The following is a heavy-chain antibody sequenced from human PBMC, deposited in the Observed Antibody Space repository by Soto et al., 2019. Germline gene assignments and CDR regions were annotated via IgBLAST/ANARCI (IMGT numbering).Heavy chain of an antibody. J-gene: IGHJ3*02. V-gene: IGHV1-18*01. D-gene: IGHD3-3*01. CDR1: GYTFTSYG. CDR3: ARDGYPFTDLWSGYLYPPDVFDI. Sequence: ASVKVSCKASGYTFTSYGISWVRQAPGQGLEWMGWISAYNGNTNYAQKLQGRVTMTTDTSTSTAYMELRSLRSDDTAVYYCARDGYPFTDLWSGYLYPPDVFDIWGQGTMVTVSS. CDR2: ISAYNGNT.